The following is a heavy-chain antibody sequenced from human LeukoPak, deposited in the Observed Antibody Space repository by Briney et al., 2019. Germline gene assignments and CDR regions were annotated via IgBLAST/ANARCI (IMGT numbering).Heavy chain of an antibody. CDR1: GFSSNSHA. CDR3: AKDQGGYTYGSFDY. V-gene: IGHV3-23*01. CDR2: IDASGVNS. J-gene: IGHJ4*02. Sequence: GGSLRLSCAASGFSSNSHAMNWVRQVPGKGLQWVSTIDASGVNSYYGNSVEGRFTISRDNSKNTLYLQMNSLRAEDTAVYYCAKDQGGYTYGSFDYWGQGTLVTVSS. D-gene: IGHD5-18*01.